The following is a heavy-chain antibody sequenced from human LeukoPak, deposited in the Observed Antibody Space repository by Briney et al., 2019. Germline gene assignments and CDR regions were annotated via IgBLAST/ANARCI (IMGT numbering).Heavy chain of an antibody. Sequence: PGGSLRLSCAASGFTFDGYAMHWVRQAPGKGLEWVSVISWKSDNIGYADSVKGRFTISRDNAKNSLYLQMNSLRAEDTALYYCAKDYGGYSNDAFDIWGQGTMVTVSS. CDR2: ISWKSDNI. CDR3: AKDYGGYSNDAFDI. J-gene: IGHJ3*02. V-gene: IGHV3-9*01. CDR1: GFTFDGYA. D-gene: IGHD3-10*01.